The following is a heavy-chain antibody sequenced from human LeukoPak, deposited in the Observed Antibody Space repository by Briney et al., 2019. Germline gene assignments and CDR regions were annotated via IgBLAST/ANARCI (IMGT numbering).Heavy chain of an antibody. V-gene: IGHV4-39*07. CDR3: ARDPGDGSGSP. J-gene: IGHJ5*02. CDR2: IYDDGST. CDR1: GGSISSFAYY. D-gene: IGHD3-10*01. Sequence: PSETLSLTCTVSGGSISSFAYYWGWVRQPPVKGLEWIGSIYDDGSTYYNPSLKSRVTISVDTSKNQFSLKLSSVTAADTAVYYCARDPGDGSGSPWGQGTLVTVSS.